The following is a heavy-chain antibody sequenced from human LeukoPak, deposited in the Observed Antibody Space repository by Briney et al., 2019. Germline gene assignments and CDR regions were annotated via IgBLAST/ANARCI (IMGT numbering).Heavy chain of an antibody. Sequence: ASVKVSCKASGYTFTSYYIHWVRQAPVHGLEWMGIINPSGGSTSYAQKFQGRVTMTTDTSTSTVYMELSSLRSEDTAVYYCGRATQTLYYFLYWGQGTLVTVSS. V-gene: IGHV1-46*03. J-gene: IGHJ4*02. CDR2: INPSGGST. CDR3: GRATQTLYYFLY. D-gene: IGHD2/OR15-2a*01. CDR1: GYTFTSYY.